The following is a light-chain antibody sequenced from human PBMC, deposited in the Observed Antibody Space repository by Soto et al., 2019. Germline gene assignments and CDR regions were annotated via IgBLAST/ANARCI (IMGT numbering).Light chain of an antibody. J-gene: IGKJ4*01. CDR2: AAS. V-gene: IGKV1-39*01. CDR3: QQSYTLSPLT. CDR1: QSISNY. Sequence: SQMAQSPSPLASSVGDRVILPFRTSQSISNYLNWYQHKPGKAPKVLISAASNLQSGVPSRFSGSGSGTVFTLTISSLQPEDFATYFCQQSYTLSPLTFGGGTKVDIK.